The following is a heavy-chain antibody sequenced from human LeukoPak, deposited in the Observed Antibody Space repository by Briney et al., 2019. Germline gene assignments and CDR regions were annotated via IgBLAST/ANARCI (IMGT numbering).Heavy chain of an antibody. D-gene: IGHD3-3*01. CDR3: ARDYYDFWSGYYTDY. J-gene: IGHJ4*02. CDR1: GFTFSSYW. Sequence: GGSLRLSCAASGFTFSSYWVSWVRQAPGKGLEWGANIKEDGSEKYYVDSVKGRFTISRDNAQNSLYLQMNSLNAEDTAVYYCARDYYDFWSGYYTDYWGQGTLGTVSS. CDR2: IKEDGSEK. V-gene: IGHV3-7*01.